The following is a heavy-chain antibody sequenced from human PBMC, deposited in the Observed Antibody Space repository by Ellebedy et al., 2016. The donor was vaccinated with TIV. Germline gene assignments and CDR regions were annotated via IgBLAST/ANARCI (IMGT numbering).Heavy chain of an antibody. V-gene: IGHV3-23*01. CDR3: RQGHYADY. CDR1: RFSFNTFF. J-gene: IGHJ4*02. CDR2: ISAGSDTT. Sequence: GESLKISCAASRFSFNTFFMSWVRHSPWRGLEWVSTISAGSDTTRFADSVKGRFTISRDNSKNTVYLRMNDLRAEDTAVYYCRQGHYADYWGQGTLVTVSS.